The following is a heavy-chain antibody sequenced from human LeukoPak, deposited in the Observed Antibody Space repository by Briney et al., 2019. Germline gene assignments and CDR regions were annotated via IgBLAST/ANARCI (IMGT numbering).Heavy chain of an antibody. CDR2: INSDGSSK. Sequence: GGSLRLFCAASGFTLSTYWMHWVRHAPGKGLVWVPHINSDGSSKQYGDSVEGGFTISRDNAKNTLYLQMNRLRAEHTAVYYCVTLLGYCGCAPCFADYYFDLWGRGTLVPVSS. CDR1: GFTLSTYW. V-gene: IGHV3-74*01. J-gene: IGHJ2*01. D-gene: IGHD2-15*01. CDR3: VTLLGYCGCAPCFADYYFDL.